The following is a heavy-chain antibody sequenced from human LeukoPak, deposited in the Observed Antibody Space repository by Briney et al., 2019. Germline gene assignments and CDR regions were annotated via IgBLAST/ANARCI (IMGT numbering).Heavy chain of an antibody. CDR2: IIPIFGTA. Sequence: SVKVSCKASGYTFTSYAISWVRQAPGQGLEWMGRIIPIFGTANYAQKFQGRVTITTDESTSTAYMELSSLRSEDTAVYYCARDHHWTEIAVAGTYLDYWGQGTLVTVSS. D-gene: IGHD6-19*01. V-gene: IGHV1-69*05. CDR3: ARDHHWTEIAVAGTYLDY. CDR1: GYTFTSYA. J-gene: IGHJ4*02.